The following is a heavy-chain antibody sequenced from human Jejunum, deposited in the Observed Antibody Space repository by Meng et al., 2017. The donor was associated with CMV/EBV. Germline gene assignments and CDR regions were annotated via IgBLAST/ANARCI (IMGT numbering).Heavy chain of an antibody. CDR2: IYNSGDI. Sequence: VHPTGAGPGLVRPSETLSLTCSFSGGSVSKYYWGWIRQTPGGGLEWLGYIYNSGDIYYNPFLEGRVTISTDTSKNQFSLKLRYVTAADTAVYYCVRHGDCSSGSCYYHWLDPWGQGSLVTVSS. V-gene: IGHV4-59*02. CDR1: GGSVSKYY. J-gene: IGHJ5*01. D-gene: IGHD2-2*01. CDR3: VRHGDCSSGSCYYHWLDP.